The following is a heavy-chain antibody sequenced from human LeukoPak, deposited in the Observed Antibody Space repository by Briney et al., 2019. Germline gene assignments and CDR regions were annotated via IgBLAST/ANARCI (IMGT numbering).Heavy chain of an antibody. Sequence: SETLSLTCAVYGGSFSGYYWSWIRQPPGKGLEWIGEINHSGSTNYNPSLKSRVTISVDTSKNQFSLKLSSVTAADTAVYYCARLSNSGWRYYYYYYYMDVWGKGTTVTISS. CDR1: GGSFSGYY. CDR3: ARLSNSGWRYYYYYYYMDV. CDR2: INHSGST. J-gene: IGHJ6*03. D-gene: IGHD6-19*01. V-gene: IGHV4-34*01.